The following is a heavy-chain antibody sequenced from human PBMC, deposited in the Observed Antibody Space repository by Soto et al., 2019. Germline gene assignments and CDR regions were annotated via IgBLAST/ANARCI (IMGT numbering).Heavy chain of an antibody. CDR3: ARGIHDWPPNDAFDI. V-gene: IGHV1-18*01. D-gene: IGHD3-9*01. Sequence: RPSVKVSCKASGYTFTSYGISWVRQAPGQGLEWMGWISAYNGNTNYAQKLQGRVTMTTDTSTSTAYMELRSLRSDDTAVYYCARGIHDWPPNDAFDIWGQGTMVTVSS. J-gene: IGHJ3*02. CDR2: ISAYNGNT. CDR1: GYTFTSYG.